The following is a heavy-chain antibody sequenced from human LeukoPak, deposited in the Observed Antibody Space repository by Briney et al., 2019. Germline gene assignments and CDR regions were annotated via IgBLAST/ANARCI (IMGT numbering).Heavy chain of an antibody. Sequence: GASVKVSCKASGYTFNTYGISWVRQAPGQGLEWMGWISAYNGDTHYPQKVQGRVTLTTETSTSTAYMELRSLRSDDTAVYYCARGNQYQSLTALDYWGQGTLVTVSS. CDR2: ISAYNGDT. J-gene: IGHJ4*02. D-gene: IGHD4-11*01. CDR3: ARGNQYQSLTALDY. CDR1: GYTFNTYG. V-gene: IGHV1-18*01.